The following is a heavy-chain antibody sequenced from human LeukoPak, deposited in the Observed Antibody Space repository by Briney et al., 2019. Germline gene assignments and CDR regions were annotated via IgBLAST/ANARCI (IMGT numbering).Heavy chain of an antibody. J-gene: IGHJ4*02. Sequence: SETLSLTCTVSGGSISSHYWSWIRQPPGKGLEWIGYIYYSGSTNYNPSLKSRVTISVDTSKNQFSLKLSSVTAADTAVYYCARAFTAMDYWGQGTLVTVSS. D-gene: IGHD5-18*01. CDR1: GGSISSHY. V-gene: IGHV4-59*11. CDR3: ARAFTAMDY. CDR2: IYYSGST.